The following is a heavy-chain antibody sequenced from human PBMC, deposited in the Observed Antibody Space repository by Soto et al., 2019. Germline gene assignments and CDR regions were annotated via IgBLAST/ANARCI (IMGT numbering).Heavy chain of an antibody. J-gene: IGHJ4*02. CDR3: ARLTFFTDYTMLEY. Sequence: PSETLSLTCTVSGGSISNYYWNWFRQPPGKGLEWIGFVYYTGSTSYNPSLKSRVTISVDTSKNQYFLKLSSVSAADTAVYYCARLTFFTDYTMLEYWGQGSLVTVSS. D-gene: IGHD3-16*01. CDR2: VYYTGST. CDR1: GGSISNYY. V-gene: IGHV4-59*08.